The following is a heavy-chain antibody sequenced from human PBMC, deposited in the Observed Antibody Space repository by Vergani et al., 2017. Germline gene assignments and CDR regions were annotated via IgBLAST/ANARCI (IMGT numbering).Heavy chain of an antibody. CDR1: GGPLRSSSYY. V-gene: IGHV4-39*01. D-gene: IGHD2-21*01. Sequence: QLPLQESGPGLVKPSETLSLTCTVSGGPLRSSSYYWGWIRPPPGKGLDWIGSLYYSGSTYYNPSLKRRVTMSVETSNNQFSLKLSSVTAADTAVYYCARQAYWGGDCYMKGYWYFDRWGRGTLVTVSS. CDR2: LYYSGST. CDR3: ARQAYWGGDCYMKGYWYFDR. J-gene: IGHJ2*01.